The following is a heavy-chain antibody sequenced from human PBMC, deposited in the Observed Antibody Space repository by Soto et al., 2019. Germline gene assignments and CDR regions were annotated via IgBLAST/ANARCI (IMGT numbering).Heavy chain of an antibody. V-gene: IGHV3-53*01. CDR2: IYSGGST. CDR3: AKGLRWWEWLMMVV. CDR1: GFTVSSNY. J-gene: IGHJ6*02. Sequence: PGGSLRLSCAASGFTVSSNYMSWVRQTPGKGLEWVSVIYSGGSTYYAYSVKGRFTISRDNSKNTPYLQMSSLRAEDTAVYYCAKGLRWWEWLMMVVGGQGTTVTVSS. D-gene: IGHD3-3*01.